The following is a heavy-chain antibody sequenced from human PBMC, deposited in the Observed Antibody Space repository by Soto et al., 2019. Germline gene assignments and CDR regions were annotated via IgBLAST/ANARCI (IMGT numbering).Heavy chain of an antibody. V-gene: IGHV1-69*01. CDR3: TRVLGYPFEPGKTGYYAMGV. CDR1: GGTFSKDA. D-gene: IGHD1-1*01. Sequence: QVPLVQSGAEVKKPGSSATVSCKTSGGTFSKDAINWVRQAPGQGLEWMGLLIPVFGSPIYAQKIQGRIRITAHESTSTAFMDLSRLRSEETAVYYCTRVLGYPFEPGKTGYYAMGVWGRGSTVSVSS. CDR2: LIPVFGSP. J-gene: IGHJ6*02.